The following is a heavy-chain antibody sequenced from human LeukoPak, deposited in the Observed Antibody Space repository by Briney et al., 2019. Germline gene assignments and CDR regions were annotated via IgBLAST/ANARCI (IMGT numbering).Heavy chain of an antibody. D-gene: IGHD3-10*01. CDR1: GYTFTSYG. Sequence: GASVKVSCKASGYTFTSYGISWVRQAPGQGLEWMGWISAYNGDTNYAQKLQGRVTMTTDTSTSTAYMELRSLRSDDTAVYYCARTREEYYYGSGSLPIDPWGQGTLVTVSS. J-gene: IGHJ5*02. CDR2: ISAYNGDT. CDR3: ARTREEYYYGSGSLPIDP. V-gene: IGHV1-18*01.